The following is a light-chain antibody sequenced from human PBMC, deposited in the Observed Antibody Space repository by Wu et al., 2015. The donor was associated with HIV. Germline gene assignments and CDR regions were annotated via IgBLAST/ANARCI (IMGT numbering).Light chain of an antibody. V-gene: IGKV3-20*01. Sequence: EIVLTQSPGTLSLSPGERATLSCRASQSVRNNYLAWYQQHPGQAPRLLIYGASSRTSGLPDRFSGSGSGTDFTLTISRLEPEDFAVYYCHQYDSAFGQGTRLEIK. CDR3: HQYDSA. J-gene: IGKJ5*01. CDR2: GAS. CDR1: QSVRNNY.